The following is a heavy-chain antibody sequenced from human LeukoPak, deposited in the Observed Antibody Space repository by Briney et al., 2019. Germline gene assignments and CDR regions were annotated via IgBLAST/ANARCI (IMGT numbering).Heavy chain of an antibody. CDR1: GDSINNYY. CDR2: IYGSGST. CDR3: ARGAGYGAPHGWFDP. Sequence: SETLPLTCTVSGDSINNYYWSWIRQPAGKGLEWIGRIYGSGSTKYNPSLKSRVTMSVDTSENQLSLRLNSVTAADTAVYYCARGAGYGAPHGWFDPWGQGTLVIVSS. J-gene: IGHJ5*02. V-gene: IGHV4-4*07. D-gene: IGHD4/OR15-4a*01.